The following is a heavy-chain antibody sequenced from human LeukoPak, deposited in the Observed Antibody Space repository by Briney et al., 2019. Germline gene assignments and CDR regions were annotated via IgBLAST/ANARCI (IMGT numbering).Heavy chain of an antibody. Sequence: PGGSLRLSCAASGFTFTSYAMSWVRQAPGKGLEWVSAISGSGGSTYYADSVKGRFTISRDNSKNTLYLQMNSLRAEDTAVYYCASFRGWEPPEPFDPWGQGTLVTVSS. V-gene: IGHV3-23*01. D-gene: IGHD1-26*01. CDR1: GFTFTSYA. CDR3: ASFRGWEPPEPFDP. J-gene: IGHJ5*02. CDR2: ISGSGGST.